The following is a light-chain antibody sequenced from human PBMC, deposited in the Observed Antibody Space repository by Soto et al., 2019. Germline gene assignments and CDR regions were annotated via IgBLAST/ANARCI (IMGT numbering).Light chain of an antibody. V-gene: IGLV1-44*01. CDR3: AAWDDSLRGLE. Sequence: QSVLTQPPSASGTPGQMVTISCSGSSSNIGSNTVNWYQQLPGMAPKLLIYNNSQRPSGVPDRFSGSQSGTSASLAISGLQSEDEADYYCAAWDDSLRGLEFGGGTQLTVL. CDR1: SSNIGSNT. J-gene: IGLJ2*01. CDR2: NNS.